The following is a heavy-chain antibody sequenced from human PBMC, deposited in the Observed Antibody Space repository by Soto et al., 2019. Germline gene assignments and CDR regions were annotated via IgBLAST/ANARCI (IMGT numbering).Heavy chain of an antibody. V-gene: IGHV1-3*01. CDR1: GYTCTSYG. CDR3: ASLNYDFWSGSFDY. D-gene: IGHD3-3*01. CDR2: INAGNGNT. Sequence: ASVKVSCKASGYTCTSYGMHLLLQAPVQRLEWMGWINAGNGNTKYSQKFQGRVTITRDTSASTAYMELSSLRSEDTAVYYCASLNYDFWSGSFDYWGQGTLVTVSS. J-gene: IGHJ4*02.